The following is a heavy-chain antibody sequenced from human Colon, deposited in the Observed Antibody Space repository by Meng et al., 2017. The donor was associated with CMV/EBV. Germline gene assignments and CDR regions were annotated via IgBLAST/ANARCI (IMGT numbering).Heavy chain of an antibody. D-gene: IGHD5-24*01. J-gene: IGHJ4*02. CDR1: GGSVSSGDYF. CDR3: ASGQLY. V-gene: IGHV3-11*04. Sequence: LSLTCSVSGGSVSSGDYFWSWVRQAPGKGLEWVSYISSSGSTIYYADSVKGRFTISRDNAKNSLDLQMNSLRAEDTAVYYCASGQLYWGQGTLVTVSS. CDR2: ISSSGSTI.